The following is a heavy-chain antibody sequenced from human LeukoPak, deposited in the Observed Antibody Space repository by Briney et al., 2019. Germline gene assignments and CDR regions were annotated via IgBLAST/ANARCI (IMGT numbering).Heavy chain of an antibody. D-gene: IGHD2-2*01. Sequence: GGSLRLSCAASGFTFSSYSMNWVRQAPRKGLEWVSSISSSSSYIYYADSVKGRFTISRDNAKNSLYLQMNSLRAEDTAVYYCARALGYCSSTSCFASWYYYYYMDVWGKGTTVTVSS. CDR2: ISSSSSYI. CDR1: GFTFSSYS. V-gene: IGHV3-21*01. J-gene: IGHJ6*03. CDR3: ARALGYCSSTSCFASWYYYYYMDV.